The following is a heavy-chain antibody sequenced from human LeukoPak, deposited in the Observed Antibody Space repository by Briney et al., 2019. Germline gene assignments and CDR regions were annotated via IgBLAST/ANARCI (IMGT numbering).Heavy chain of an antibody. CDR3: ARDKALLKGLVHYHFDY. CDR1: GYTFSNNY. D-gene: IGHD6-19*01. V-gene: IGHV1-46*01. Sequence: ASVKVSCKASGYTFSNNYMHWVRQAPGQGLEWMGILNPSGGTTTYAQKFQGRVTMTRDTSTSTVYMELSSLRSEDTAVYYCARDKALLKGLVHYHFDYWGQGTLVTVPS. J-gene: IGHJ4*02. CDR2: LNPSGGTT.